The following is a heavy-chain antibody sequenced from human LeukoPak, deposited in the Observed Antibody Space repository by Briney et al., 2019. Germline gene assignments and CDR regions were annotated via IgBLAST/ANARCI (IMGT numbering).Heavy chain of an antibody. D-gene: IGHD3-22*01. J-gene: IGHJ4*02. Sequence: SETLSLXCTVSGGSSSSSSYYWGWSRQPPGKGLEWIGSIYYSGITYYNPSLKSRVTISVDTSKNQFSLKLSSVPAADTAVYYCARRGYYDSSGFLTGTGIDYWGQGTLVTVSS. CDR2: IYYSGIT. CDR3: ARRGYYDSSGFLTGTGIDY. V-gene: IGHV4-39*01. CDR1: GGSSSSSSYY.